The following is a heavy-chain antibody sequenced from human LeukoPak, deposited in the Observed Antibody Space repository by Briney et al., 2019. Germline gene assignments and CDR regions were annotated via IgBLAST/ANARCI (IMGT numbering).Heavy chain of an antibody. CDR3: ARVCSSSWYIRYYYYYYMDV. CDR2: IYSCGST. CDR1: GFTVSSNY. J-gene: IGHJ6*03. Sequence: GGSLRLSCAASGFTVSSNYMSWVRQAPGKGLEWVSVIYSCGSTYYADSVKGRFTISRDNAKNSLYLQMNSLRAEDTAVYYCARVCSSSWYIRYYYYYYMDVWGKGTTVTVSS. D-gene: IGHD6-13*01. V-gene: IGHV3-66*03.